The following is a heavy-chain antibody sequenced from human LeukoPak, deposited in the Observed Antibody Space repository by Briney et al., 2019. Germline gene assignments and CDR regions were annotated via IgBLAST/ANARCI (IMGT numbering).Heavy chain of an antibody. J-gene: IGHJ4*02. CDR1: GGSISSYY. D-gene: IGHD1-26*01. CDR3: ARAGIPFYFDY. V-gene: IGHV4-59*01. Sequence: SETLSLTCTVSGGSISSYYWSWIRQPPGKGLEWIGYIYYSGSTNYNPSLKSRVTISVDTSKNQFSLKLSSVTAADTAVYYCARAGIPFYFDYWGQGTLVTVSS. CDR2: IYYSGST.